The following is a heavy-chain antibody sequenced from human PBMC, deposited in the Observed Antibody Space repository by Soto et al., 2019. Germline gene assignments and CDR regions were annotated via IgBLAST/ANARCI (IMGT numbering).Heavy chain of an antibody. J-gene: IGHJ4*02. CDR1: GFTFSSYW. Sequence: PGGSLRLPCAASGFTFSSYWMHWVRQAPGKGLVWVSRINSDGSSTSYADSVKGRFTISRDNAKNTLYLQMNSLRAEDTAVYYCVRRYYYDASGYFFTHWGQAILVTVSS. CDR3: VRRYYYDASGYFFTH. V-gene: IGHV3-74*01. CDR2: INSDGSST. D-gene: IGHD3-22*01.